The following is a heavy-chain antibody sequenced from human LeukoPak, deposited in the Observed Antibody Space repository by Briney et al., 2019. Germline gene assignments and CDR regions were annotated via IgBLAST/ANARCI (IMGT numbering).Heavy chain of an antibody. CDR2: IYYNGNT. D-gene: IGHD4-23*01. CDR3: ARQETVALPGDY. V-gene: IGHV4-39*01. Sequence: PSETLSLTCTVSGGSINSGSHSWGWLRQPPGKGLEWIGSIYYNGNTYYNPSLKSRVAISVDTPKNQFSLRLSSVTAADTAVYYCARQETVALPGDYWGQGTLVTVSS. J-gene: IGHJ4*02. CDR1: GGSINSGSHS.